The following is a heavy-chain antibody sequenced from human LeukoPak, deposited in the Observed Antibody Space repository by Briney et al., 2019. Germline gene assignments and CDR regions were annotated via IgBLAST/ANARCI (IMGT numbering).Heavy chain of an antibody. J-gene: IGHJ4*02. D-gene: IGHD5-12*01. CDR1: GFTFSSYG. CDR2: ISGSSGST. CDR3: AKGIQWRTFDC. V-gene: IGHV3-23*01. Sequence: GGSLRLSCAASGFTFSSYGMSWVRQAPGKGLEWVSAISGSSGSTYYADSVKGRFTISRDISKNTLFLEMNSLRAEDTAVYFCAKGIQWRTFDCWGQGTLVTVSS.